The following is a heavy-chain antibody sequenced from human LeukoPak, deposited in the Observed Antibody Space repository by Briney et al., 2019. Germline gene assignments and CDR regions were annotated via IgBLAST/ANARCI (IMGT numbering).Heavy chain of an antibody. CDR2: INPTSGGT. D-gene: IGHD1-14*01. Sequence: GASVKVSCKASGFILTNYYIHWVRQAPGQGPEWMGLINPTSGGTSYAQRFQGRVTITRDTSTSTVYMELSSLKSEDTAVYYCARGALNFLSGTMYYFDYWGQGILVTVSS. J-gene: IGHJ4*02. V-gene: IGHV1-46*01. CDR3: ARGALNFLSGTMYYFDY. CDR1: GFILTNYY.